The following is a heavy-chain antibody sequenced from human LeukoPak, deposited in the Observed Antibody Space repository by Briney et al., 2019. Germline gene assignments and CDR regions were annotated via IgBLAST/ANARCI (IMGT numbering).Heavy chain of an antibody. CDR3: ARMWGYNWNYIDY. CDR1: GFSLTTGGLC. J-gene: IGHJ4*02. CDR2: IDSDDDK. Sequence: SGPTLVNPTQTLTLTCTFSGFSLTTGGLCVTWVRQPPGKALEWLARIDSDDDKYYSTSLEARLTIPKDTSKNQVVLTMTNMDPVDTATYYCARMWGYNWNYIDYWGQGSLVTVSS. D-gene: IGHD1-20*01. V-gene: IGHV2-70*11.